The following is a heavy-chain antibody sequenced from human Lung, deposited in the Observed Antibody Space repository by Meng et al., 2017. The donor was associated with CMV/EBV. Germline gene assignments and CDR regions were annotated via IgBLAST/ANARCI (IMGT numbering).Heavy chain of an antibody. CDR1: GYTFIAYA. J-gene: IGHJ4*02. V-gene: IGHV1-18*01. Sequence: ASVKVSXKASGYTFIAYAFSWVRQAPGQGHEWMGWFSAYNGNTNYAQKVQGRVTMTTDTSTSTAYMELRSLRSDDTAVYYCARSDMIRGVVGLDYWGQGALVTVSS. CDR2: FSAYNGNT. D-gene: IGHD3-10*01. CDR3: ARSDMIRGVVGLDY.